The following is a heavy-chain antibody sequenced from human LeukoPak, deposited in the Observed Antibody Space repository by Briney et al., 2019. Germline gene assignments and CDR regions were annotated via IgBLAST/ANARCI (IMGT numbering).Heavy chain of an antibody. CDR3: ARDLGYDGFDWAP. CDR1: GDSLRKSTFY. D-gene: IGHD5-12*01. Sequence: SETLSLTCTVSGDSLRKSTFYWVWIRQPPGKGLEWIGSIYYSGGADYNPSLQSRVTISVDTSKNEFSLKVRSVTAADTAVYYCARDLGYDGFDWAPWGQGTLVTVSS. CDR2: IYYSGGA. J-gene: IGHJ5*02. V-gene: IGHV4-39*07.